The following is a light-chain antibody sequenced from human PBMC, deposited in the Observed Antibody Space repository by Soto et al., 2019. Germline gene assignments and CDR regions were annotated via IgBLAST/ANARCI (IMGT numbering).Light chain of an antibody. V-gene: IGLV1-47*02. CDR1: FSNIGSNY. J-gene: IGLJ3*02. CDR2: TND. CDR3: AVWDDSLRGWV. Sequence: QAVLTQPPSASGTPGQRVTISCSGRFSNIGSNYVYWYQQLPGTDPKLLIFTNDQPTSGVPGRFSGSNSGTSASLAISGLRSEDEAAYYCAVWDDSLRGWVFGGGTKVTVL.